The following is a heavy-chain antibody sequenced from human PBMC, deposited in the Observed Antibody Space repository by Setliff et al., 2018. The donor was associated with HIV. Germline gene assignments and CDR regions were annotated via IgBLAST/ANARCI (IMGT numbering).Heavy chain of an antibody. V-gene: IGHV4-59*12. CDR3: ARARGLLPYYYLDV. D-gene: IGHD3-10*01. CDR1: GGSISSYY. J-gene: IGHJ6*03. CDR2: ISYNGIT. Sequence: SETLSLTCTVSGGSISSYYWSWIRQPPRKGLEWVGYISYNGITTYNPSLKSRVTISVDTSKNQFSLKLSSVTAADTAVYYCARARGLLPYYYLDVWGKGTTVTV.